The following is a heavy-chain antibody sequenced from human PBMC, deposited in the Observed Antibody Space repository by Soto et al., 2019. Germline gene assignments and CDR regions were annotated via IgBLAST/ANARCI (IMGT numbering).Heavy chain of an antibody. CDR2: IFHSGRT. Sequence: PSETLSLTCAISGGSITSGGFSWSWIRQPPGEDLEWIGNIFHSGRTYYKPSLRSRVTISVDISKKSFSLTLTSVTAADTAVYYCARSNNWYRFDTWGQVALVTVSS. V-gene: IGHV4-30-2*01. CDR1: GGSITSGGFS. J-gene: IGHJ4*02. D-gene: IGHD6-13*01. CDR3: ARSNNWYRFDT.